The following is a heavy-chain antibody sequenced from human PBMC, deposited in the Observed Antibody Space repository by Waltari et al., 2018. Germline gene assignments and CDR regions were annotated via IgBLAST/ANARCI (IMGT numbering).Heavy chain of an antibody. CDR2: IKQDGSEK. V-gene: IGHV3-7*01. J-gene: IGHJ6*03. Sequence: EVQLVESGGGLVQPGGSLRLSCAASGFTFSSYWMSWVRQAPGKGLEWVANIKQDGSEKYYVDSVKGRFTISRDNAKNSLNLQRNSLRAEDTAVYYCASLSAEVVVVVAATSGTLHYYMDVWGKGTTVTVSS. D-gene: IGHD2-15*01. CDR1: GFTFSSYW. CDR3: ASLSAEVVVVVAATSGTLHYYMDV.